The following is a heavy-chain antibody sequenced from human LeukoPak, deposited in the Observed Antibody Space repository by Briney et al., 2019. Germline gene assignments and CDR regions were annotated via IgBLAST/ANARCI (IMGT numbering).Heavy chain of an antibody. CDR1: VYSFTSYD. V-gene: IGHV1-8*03. CDR3: ARGRKAYRKTPNWFDP. D-gene: IGHD3-16*01. CDR2: MNPNRGNT. J-gene: IGHJ5*02. Sequence: GASVKVSCMASVYSFTSYDIIWVQQATGQGLEWMGWMNPNRGNTGYAQKFQGRVTITRNTSISTAYMELSSLRSEDTAVYYCARGRKAYRKTPNWFDPWGQGTLVTVSS.